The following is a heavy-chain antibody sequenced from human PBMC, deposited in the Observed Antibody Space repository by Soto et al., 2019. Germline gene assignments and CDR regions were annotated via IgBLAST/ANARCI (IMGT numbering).Heavy chain of an antibody. Sequence: QVQLQESGPGLVKPSETLSLTCTVSGGSISSYYWSWIRQPAGKGLEWIGRIYTSGSTNYNPSLKSRVTMSVDKSKSQFSLKLSSVTAADTAVYYCARDLPDILTGYYTNYYYYGMDVWGQGTTVTVSS. CDR2: IYTSGST. D-gene: IGHD3-9*01. V-gene: IGHV4-4*07. CDR1: GGSISSYY. J-gene: IGHJ6*02. CDR3: ARDLPDILTGYYTNYYYYGMDV.